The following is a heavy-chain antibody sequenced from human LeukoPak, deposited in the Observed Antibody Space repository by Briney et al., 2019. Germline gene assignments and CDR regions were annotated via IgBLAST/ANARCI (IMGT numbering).Heavy chain of an antibody. CDR2: ISSSGNTI. CDR1: GFTLRDYY. Sequence: GGSLRLSCAASGFTLRDYYMSGMRQAPGEGVEGVSYISSSGNTIYYADSVKGRFTTSRDNAKNSLYLQMNSLRAEETAVYYCARVYEGPVAGLHFDYWGQGTLGTVSS. D-gene: IGHD6-19*01. J-gene: IGHJ4*02. CDR3: ARVYEGPVAGLHFDY. V-gene: IGHV3-11*01.